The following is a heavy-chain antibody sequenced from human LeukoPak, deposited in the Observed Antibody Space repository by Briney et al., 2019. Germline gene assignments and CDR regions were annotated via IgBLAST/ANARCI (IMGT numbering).Heavy chain of an antibody. Sequence: PSETLSLTCAVYGGSFSGYYWSWIRQPPGKGLEWIGEINHSGSTNYNPSLKSRVTISVDTSKNQFSLKLSSVTAADTAVYYCARDRVTYYYGSGSYSRWFDPWGQGTLVTVSS. CDR2: INHSGST. CDR1: GGSFSGYY. V-gene: IGHV4-34*01. CDR3: ARDRVTYYYGSGSYSRWFDP. J-gene: IGHJ5*02. D-gene: IGHD3-10*01.